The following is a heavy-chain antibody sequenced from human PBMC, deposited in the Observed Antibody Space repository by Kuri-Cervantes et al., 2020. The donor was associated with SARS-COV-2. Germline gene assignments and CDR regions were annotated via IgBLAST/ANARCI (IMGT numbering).Heavy chain of an antibody. CDR2: IDRSDSYT. D-gene: IGHD4-11*01. CDR1: GYGFFGYY. Sequence: KVSLKGSGYGFFGYYVGWVRQMPGKGLEWMGRIDRSDSYTNYSPSFQGHVTISADKSISTAYLQWSSLKASDTAMYYCARPTTVTTGAMDVWGQGTTVTVSS. V-gene: IGHV5-10-1*01. J-gene: IGHJ6*02. CDR3: ARPTTVTTGAMDV.